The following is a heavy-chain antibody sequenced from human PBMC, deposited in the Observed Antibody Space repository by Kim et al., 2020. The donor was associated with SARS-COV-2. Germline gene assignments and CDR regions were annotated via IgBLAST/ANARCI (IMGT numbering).Heavy chain of an antibody. Sequence: SETLSLTCTVSGGSISSYYWSWIRQPAGKGLEWIGRIYTSGSTNYNPSLKSRVTMSVDTSKNQFSLKLSSVTAADTAVYYCARERRLTYYDILTGSSFDYWGQGTLVTVSS. J-gene: IGHJ4*02. CDR3: ARERRLTYYDILTGSSFDY. V-gene: IGHV4-4*07. D-gene: IGHD3-9*01. CDR1: GGSISSYY. CDR2: IYTSGST.